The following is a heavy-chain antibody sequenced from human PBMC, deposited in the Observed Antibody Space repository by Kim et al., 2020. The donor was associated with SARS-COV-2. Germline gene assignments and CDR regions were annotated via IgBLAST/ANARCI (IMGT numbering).Heavy chain of an antibody. CDR3: ARVRMYYYDSSGFSPVYYFDY. CDR2: INPSGGST. D-gene: IGHD3-22*01. V-gene: IGHV1-46*01. Sequence: ASVKVSCKASGYTFTSYYMHWVRQAPGQGLEWMGIINPSGGSTSYAQKFQGRVTMTRDTSTSTVYMELSSLRSEDTAVYYCARVRMYYYDSSGFSPVYYFDYWGQGTLVTVSS. CDR1: GYTFTSYY. J-gene: IGHJ4*02.